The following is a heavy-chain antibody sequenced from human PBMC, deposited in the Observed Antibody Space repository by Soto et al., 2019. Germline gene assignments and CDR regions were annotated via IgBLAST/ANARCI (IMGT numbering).Heavy chain of an antibody. D-gene: IGHD1-26*01. CDR1: GYTFTSYG. Sequence: GASVKVSCKASGYTFTSYGISWVRQAPGQGLEWMGWISAYNGNTNYAQKLQGRVTMTTDTSTSTAYMELRSLRSDDTAVYYCARDSQWELPMPPSRYYGMDVWGQGTTVTVSS. V-gene: IGHV1-18*01. J-gene: IGHJ6*02. CDR2: ISAYNGNT. CDR3: ARDSQWELPMPPSRYYGMDV.